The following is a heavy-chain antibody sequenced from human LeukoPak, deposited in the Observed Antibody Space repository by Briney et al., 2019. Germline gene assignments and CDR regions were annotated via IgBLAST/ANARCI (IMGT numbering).Heavy chain of an antibody. V-gene: IGHV3-43*01. D-gene: IGHD6-13*01. CDR1: GFTLDDYT. J-gene: IGHJ6*02. CDR3: AKDFSRSWWFGMDV. Sequence: GGSLRLSCAASGFTLDDYTMHWVRQAPGKGLEWVSVIRGDGDGTYYAFSVEGRFTISRDNSKNSLYLQMDSLRTEDTALYYCAKDFSRSWWFGMDVGGQGITVTVSS. CDR2: IRGDGDGT.